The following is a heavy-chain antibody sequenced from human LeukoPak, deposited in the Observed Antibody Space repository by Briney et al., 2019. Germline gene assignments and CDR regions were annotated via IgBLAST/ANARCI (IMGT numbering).Heavy chain of an antibody. V-gene: IGHV3-11*01. CDR3: ARDDGDYCFDY. CDR2: ISSSGSTI. CDR1: GFTFSDYY. Sequence: GGSLRLSCAASGFTFSDYYMSWIRQAPGKGLEWVSCISSSGSTIYYADSVKGRFTISRDNARNSLYLQMNSLRSEDTAVYYCARDDGDYCFDYWGQGTLVTVSS. D-gene: IGHD4-17*01. J-gene: IGHJ4*02.